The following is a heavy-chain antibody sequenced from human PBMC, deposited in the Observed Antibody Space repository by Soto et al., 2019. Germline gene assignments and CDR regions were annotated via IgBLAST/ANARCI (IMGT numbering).Heavy chain of an antibody. J-gene: IGHJ4*02. Sequence: QVQLVESGGGVVQPGRSLRLSCAASGFTFSSYAMHWVRQAPGKGLEWVAVISYDGSNKYYADSVKGRFTISRGNSKNTLYLQMNSLRAEDTAVYYCAHSSSSGYFDYWGQGTLVTVSS. D-gene: IGHD6-6*01. V-gene: IGHV3-30-3*01. CDR2: ISYDGSNK. CDR1: GFTFSSYA. CDR3: AHSSSSGYFDY.